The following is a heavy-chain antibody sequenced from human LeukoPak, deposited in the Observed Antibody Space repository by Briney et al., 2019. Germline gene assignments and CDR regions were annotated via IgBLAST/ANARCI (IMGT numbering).Heavy chain of an antibody. CDR1: GFTVSSNY. V-gene: IGHV4-4*02. CDR2: IYHSGST. CDR3: ASSDSSGYPYYYYGMDV. Sequence: GSLRLSCAASGFTVSSNYMSWVRQPPGKGLEWIGEIYHSGSTNYNPSLKSRVTISVDKSKNQFSLKLSSVTAADTAVYYCASSDSSGYPYYYYGMDVWGQGTTVTVSS. J-gene: IGHJ6*02. D-gene: IGHD3-22*01.